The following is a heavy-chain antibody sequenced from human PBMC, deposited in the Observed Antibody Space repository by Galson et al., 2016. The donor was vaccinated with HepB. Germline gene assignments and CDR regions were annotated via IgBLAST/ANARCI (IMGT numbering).Heavy chain of an antibody. CDR2: FCYTGIT. D-gene: IGHD2-21*01. CDR1: GGSVTNHQYC. Sequence: SETLSLTCIVSGGSVTNHQYCWGWVRQAPGKGLEWIASFCYTGITYYNPSLRSRLTMDVDTSKFQLSLHLGSVAAADTAVYYCVDYCGGGACPDYWGQGTLVTVSS. CDR3: VDYCGGGACPDY. V-gene: IGHV4-39*01. J-gene: IGHJ4*02.